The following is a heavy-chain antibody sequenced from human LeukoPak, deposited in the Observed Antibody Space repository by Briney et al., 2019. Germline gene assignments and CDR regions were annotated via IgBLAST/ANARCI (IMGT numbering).Heavy chain of an antibody. CDR2: INHSGST. CDR1: GGSFSGYY. D-gene: IGHD3-22*01. V-gene: IGHV4-34*01. J-gene: IGHJ4*02. CDR3: ARGRSRYYDSSGYYYYY. Sequence: SETLSLTCAVYGGSFSGYYWSWIRQPPGKGLEWIGEINHSGSTNYNPSLKSRVTISVDTSKNQFSLKLSSVTAADTAVYYCARGRSRYYDSSGYYYYYWGQGTRVTVSS.